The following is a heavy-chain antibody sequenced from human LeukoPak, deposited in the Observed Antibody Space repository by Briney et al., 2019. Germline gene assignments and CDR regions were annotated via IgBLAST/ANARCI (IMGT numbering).Heavy chain of an antibody. Sequence: SETLSLTCTVSGGSISSDSYYWAWIRQPPGKGLEWIASIYYSGSTYYNPSLKSRVTISVDTSRNQFSLKLSSVTAADTAVYYCARAAYSGSYHSDYWGQGTLVTVSS. D-gene: IGHD1-26*01. J-gene: IGHJ4*02. CDR3: ARAAYSGSYHSDY. CDR2: IYYSGST. CDR1: GGSISSDSYY. V-gene: IGHV4-39*01.